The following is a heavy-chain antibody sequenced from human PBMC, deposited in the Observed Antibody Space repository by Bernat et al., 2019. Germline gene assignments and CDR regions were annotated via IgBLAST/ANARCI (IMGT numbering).Heavy chain of an antibody. J-gene: IGHJ2*01. Sequence: EVQLVESGGGLVQPGGSLRLSCAASGFTFSSYWMSWVRQAPGKGLEWVANIKQDGSEKYYVDSVKVRFTISRDNAKNSLYLQMNSLRAEDTAVYYCARVGYYYDSSGWYFDLWGRGTLVTVSS. CDR1: GFTFSSYW. CDR3: ARVGYYYDSSGWYFDL. CDR2: IKQDGSEK. V-gene: IGHV3-7*03. D-gene: IGHD3-22*01.